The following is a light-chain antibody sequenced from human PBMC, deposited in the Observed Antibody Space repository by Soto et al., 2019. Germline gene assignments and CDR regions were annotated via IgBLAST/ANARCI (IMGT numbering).Light chain of an antibody. CDR3: CSVTNRNTWV. CDR1: SSDLGKYNY. J-gene: IGLJ1*01. CDR2: DVT. Sequence: QSALTQPASVSGSPGQSITISCTGTSSDLGKYNYVSWFQQHPGKAPKLMIYDVTNRPSGVSSRFSGSKSGNTASLTVSCLKSDDEADYYCCSVTNRNTWVFGSGTKLTVL. V-gene: IGLV2-14*03.